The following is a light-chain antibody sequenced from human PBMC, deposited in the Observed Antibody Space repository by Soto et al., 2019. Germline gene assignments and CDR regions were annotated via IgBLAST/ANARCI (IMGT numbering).Light chain of an antibody. CDR1: QSVLYSSNNKKY. J-gene: IGKJ1*01. V-gene: IGKV4-1*01. CDR2: WAS. CDR3: QQYYSDPRT. Sequence: DIVMTQSPDSLAVSLGERATINCRSSQSVLYSSNNKKYLAWYQHKPGQPPKLLIYWASTRESGVPDRFSGSASATDFTLTISSLQAEDVAVYYCQQYYSDPRTFGQGTKVEIK.